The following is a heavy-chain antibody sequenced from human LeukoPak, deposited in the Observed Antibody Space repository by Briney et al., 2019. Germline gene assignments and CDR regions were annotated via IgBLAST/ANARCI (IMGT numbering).Heavy chain of an antibody. D-gene: IGHD2-15*01. Sequence: ASVKVSCKASGYTFTSYGISWVRQAPGQGLEWMGWISAYNGNTNYAQKLQGRVTMTTDTSTSTAYMELRSLSSDDTAVYYCARVYCSGGSCYYVYWGQGTLVTVSS. CDR1: GYTFTSYG. CDR2: ISAYNGNT. V-gene: IGHV1-18*01. CDR3: ARVYCSGGSCYYVY. J-gene: IGHJ4*02.